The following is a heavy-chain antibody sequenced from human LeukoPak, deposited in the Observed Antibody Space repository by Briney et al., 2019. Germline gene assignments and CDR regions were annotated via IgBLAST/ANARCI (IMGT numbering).Heavy chain of an antibody. D-gene: IGHD3-10*01. CDR2: FSGSGGPT. CDR3: AEGYGSSRYGMDV. V-gene: IGHV3-23*01. J-gene: IGHJ6*02. Sequence: GGSLRLSCAASGFTFSSYAMSWVRQAPGKGLEWVSSFSGSGGPTYYADSVKGRFTISRDISKNTLYLQMNSLTDEDTAVYYCAEGYGSSRYGMDVWGQGTTVTVSS. CDR1: GFTFSSYA.